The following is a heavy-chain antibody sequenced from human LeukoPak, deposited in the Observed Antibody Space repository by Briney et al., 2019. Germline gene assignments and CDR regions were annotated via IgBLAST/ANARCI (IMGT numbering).Heavy chain of an antibody. D-gene: IGHD3-9*01. CDR3: AREVVIFPDYYYYGMDV. CDR2: ISRSGDSL. J-gene: IGHJ6*02. V-gene: IGHV3-11*01. Sequence: GGSLRLSCAASGFPFRDYYMTWIRQAPGKGLEWISYISRSGDSLYYADSVEGRFTISRDNAKNSLFLQMNSLRADDTAVYYCAREVVIFPDYYYYGMDVWGQGTTVTVSS. CDR1: GFPFRDYY.